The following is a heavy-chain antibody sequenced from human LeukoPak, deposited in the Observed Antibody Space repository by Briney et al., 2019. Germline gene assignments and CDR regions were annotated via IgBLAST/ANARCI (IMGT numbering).Heavy chain of an antibody. CDR1: GLTFDNYA. D-gene: IGHD3-10*01. J-gene: IGHJ6*02. CDR2: ITDSGDTT. Sequence: GGSLRLSYAASGLTFDNYAMSWVRQAPGKGLEWVSGITDSGDTTYYADSVKGRFTVSRDNSRNTVYLQMNSLRVDDTAIYHCAKNPHQVRGGEGYGMDVWGQGTTVSVSS. V-gene: IGHV3-23*01. CDR3: AKNPHQVRGGEGYGMDV.